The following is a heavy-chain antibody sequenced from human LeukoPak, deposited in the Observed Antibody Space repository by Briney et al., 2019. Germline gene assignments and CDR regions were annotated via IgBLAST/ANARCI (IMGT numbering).Heavy chain of an antibody. Sequence: GGSLRLSCVVSGFTSSDHYIDWARQAPGKGLEWDGRIRNKVNSYTTEYAASVKDRFTISRDDSKNSVWLQMNSLKTEDSAVYYRTTVRYYYDSSGYYYFDYWGQGTLVTVSS. CDR1: GFTSSDHY. CDR3: TTVRYYYDSSGYYYFDY. D-gene: IGHD3-22*01. CDR2: IRNKVNSYTT. V-gene: IGHV3-72*01. J-gene: IGHJ4*02.